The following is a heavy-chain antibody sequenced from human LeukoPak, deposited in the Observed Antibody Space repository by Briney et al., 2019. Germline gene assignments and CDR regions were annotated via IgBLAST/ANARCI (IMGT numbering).Heavy chain of an antibody. D-gene: IGHD3-3*01. CDR1: GGPISSSNW. V-gene: IGHV4-4*02. CDR3: ARDPHYDFWSGPTHDAFDI. J-gene: IGHJ3*02. CDR2: IYHSGST. Sequence: SGTLSLTCAVSGGPISSSNWWSWVRQPPGKGLEWIGEIYHSGSTNYNPSLKSRVTISVDKSKNQFSLKLSSVTAADTAVYYCARDPHYDFWSGPTHDAFDIWGQGTMVTVSS.